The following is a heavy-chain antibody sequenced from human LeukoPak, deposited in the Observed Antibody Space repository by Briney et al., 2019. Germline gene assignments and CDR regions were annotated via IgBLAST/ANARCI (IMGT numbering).Heavy chain of an antibody. CDR2: VSGDGDTK. CDR1: GFVLSKFA. D-gene: IGHD5-24*01. J-gene: IGHJ4*02. V-gene: IGHV3-23*01. CDR3: VKGGLEMATDPAGFLYS. Sequence: GGSLRLSCVASGFVLSKFALSWVRQAPGQGLEWVSTVSGDGDTKYSADSVSGRFTFSRDNSQSTFYLQMRSPRVEDTAIYYCVKGGLEMATDPAGFLYSWGQGTLVTVSS.